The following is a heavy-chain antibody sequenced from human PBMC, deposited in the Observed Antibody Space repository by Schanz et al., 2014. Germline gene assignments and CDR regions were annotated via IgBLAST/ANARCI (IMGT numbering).Heavy chain of an antibody. Sequence: EVQLVESGGGLVQPGGSLRLSCAASGFTFSSYSMNWVRQAPGKGLEWVSYISSSSSTIYYADSVKGRFTISRDNSKNTLYLQMNSLRAEDTAVYYCRLWFGELYYGMDVWGQGTTVTVSS. J-gene: IGHJ6*02. CDR2: ISSSSSTI. D-gene: IGHD3-10*01. V-gene: IGHV3-48*01. CDR3: RLWFGELYYGMDV. CDR1: GFTFSSYS.